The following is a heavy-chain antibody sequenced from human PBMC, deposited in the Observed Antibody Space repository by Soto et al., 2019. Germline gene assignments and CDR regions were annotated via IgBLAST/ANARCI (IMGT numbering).Heavy chain of an antibody. J-gene: IGHJ4*02. CDR3: ASAQTTVVSAIYFDY. CDR2: IYYSGST. D-gene: IGHD4-17*01. Sequence: PSETLSLTCTVSGGSISSGDYYWGWIRQPPGKGLEWIGYIYYSGSTYYNPSLKSRVTISVDTSKNQFSLKLSSVTAADTAVYYCASAQTTVVSAIYFDYWGQGTLVTVSS. CDR1: GGSISSGDYY. V-gene: IGHV4-30-4*01.